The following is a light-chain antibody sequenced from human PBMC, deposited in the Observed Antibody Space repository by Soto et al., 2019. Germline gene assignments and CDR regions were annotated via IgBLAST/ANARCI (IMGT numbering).Light chain of an antibody. Sequence: QSALTQPASVSGSPGQSITISCTGSSSDIGAYNYVSWFQQYPGKAPKLIISEVSQRPSGVPDRFSGSKSGNTASLTVSGLQTEDEADYYCSEYAGSNNFVFGSGTKVTV. J-gene: IGLJ1*01. CDR2: EVS. V-gene: IGLV2-8*01. CDR1: SSDIGAYNY. CDR3: SEYAGSNNFV.